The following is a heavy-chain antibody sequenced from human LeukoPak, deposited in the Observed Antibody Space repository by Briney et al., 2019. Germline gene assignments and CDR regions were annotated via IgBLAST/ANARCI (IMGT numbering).Heavy chain of an antibody. Sequence: GASVKVSCKASGYTFTSYYMHWVRQAPGQGLEWMGWISAYNGNTNYAQKLQGRVTMTTDTSTSTAYMELRSLRSDDTAVYYCARDQTITLIRGALRRFDIWGQGTMVTVSS. CDR1: GYTFTSYY. D-gene: IGHD1-26*01. CDR2: ISAYNGNT. J-gene: IGHJ3*02. V-gene: IGHV1-18*04. CDR3: ARDQTITLIRGALRRFDI.